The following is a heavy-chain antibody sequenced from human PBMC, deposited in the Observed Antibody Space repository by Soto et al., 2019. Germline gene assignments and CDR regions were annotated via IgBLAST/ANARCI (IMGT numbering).Heavy chain of an antibody. Sequence: EVQLVESGGGLVKPGGSLRLSCAASGFIFSSYSMNWVREAPGKGLEWVSSISSSSSYIYYADSVKGRFTISRDNAKNSLYLQMNSLRAEDTAVYYCAIAVAGGYWGQGTLVTVSS. V-gene: IGHV3-21*01. D-gene: IGHD6-19*01. CDR2: ISSSSSYI. CDR1: GFIFSSYS. J-gene: IGHJ4*02. CDR3: AIAVAGGY.